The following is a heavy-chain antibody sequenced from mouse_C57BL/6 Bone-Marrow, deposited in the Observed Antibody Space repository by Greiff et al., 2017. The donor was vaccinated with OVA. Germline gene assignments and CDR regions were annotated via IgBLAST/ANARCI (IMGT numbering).Heavy chain of an antibody. J-gene: IGHJ1*03. D-gene: IGHD1-1*01. CDR3: ARPLTSVVNWYFDV. V-gene: IGHV1-9*01. CDR1: GYTFTGYW. Sequence: QVQLKQSGAELMKPGASVKLSCKATGYTFTGYWIEWVKQRPGHGLEWIGEILPGSGSTNYNEKFKGKATFTADTSSNTAYMQLSSLTTEDSAIYYGARPLTSVVNWYFDVWGTGTTVTVSS. CDR2: ILPGSGST.